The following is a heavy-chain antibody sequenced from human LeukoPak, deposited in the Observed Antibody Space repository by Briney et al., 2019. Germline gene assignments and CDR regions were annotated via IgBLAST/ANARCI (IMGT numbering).Heavy chain of an antibody. D-gene: IGHD3-16*01. CDR3: ASPRGRDYYYGMDV. V-gene: IGHV3-53*01. J-gene: IGHJ6*01. Sequence: PRGSPRLSCAASGFTVSSNYMSWVGQAPGKGLEWVSVIYSGGSTYYADSVKGRFTISRDNSKNTLYLQMNSLRAEDTAVYYCASPRGRDYYYGMDVWGQRSTVTVSS. CDR2: IYSGGST. CDR1: GFTVSSNY.